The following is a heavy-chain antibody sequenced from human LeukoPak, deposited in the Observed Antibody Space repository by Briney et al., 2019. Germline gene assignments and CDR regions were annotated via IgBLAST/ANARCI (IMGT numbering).Heavy chain of an antibody. V-gene: IGHV3-23*01. CDR3: AKGYYDYVWGSYYFDY. J-gene: IGHJ4*02. CDR1: GFTFDDYA. D-gene: IGHD3-16*01. Sequence: GGSLRLSCAASGFTFDDYAMHWVRQAPGKGLEWVSGISGSGGSTYYADSVKGRFTISRDNSRDTLYLQMNSLRAEDTAVYYCAKGYYDYVWGSYYFDYWGQGTLVTVSS. CDR2: ISGSGGST.